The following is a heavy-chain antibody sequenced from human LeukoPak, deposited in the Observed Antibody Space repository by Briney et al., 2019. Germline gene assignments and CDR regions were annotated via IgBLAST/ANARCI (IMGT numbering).Heavy chain of an antibody. J-gene: IGHJ4*02. V-gene: IGHV3-33*01. CDR1: GFTFSSYG. CDR2: IWYDGNNK. Sequence: PGGSLRLSCAASGFTFSSYGMHWVRQAPGKGLEWVAVIWYDGNNKYHADSGKGRFTISRDTSKNTLHLQMNSLRAEDTDVYYCARGLRIVVVITTRPFDYWGQGTLVTVSS. CDR3: ARGLRIVVVITTRPFDY. D-gene: IGHD3-22*01.